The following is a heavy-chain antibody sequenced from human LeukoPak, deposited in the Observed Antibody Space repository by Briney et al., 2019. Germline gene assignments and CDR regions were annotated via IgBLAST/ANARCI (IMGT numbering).Heavy chain of an antibody. CDR3: ARDSKNYYGSGSYYYHYYGMDV. D-gene: IGHD3-10*01. CDR1: GGSISSYY. V-gene: IGHV4-59*01. Sequence: SETLSLTCTVSGGSISSYYWSWIRQPPGKGLEWIGYIYYSGSTNYNPSLKSRVTISVDTSKNQFSLKLSSVTAADTAVYYCARDSKNYYGSGSYYYHYYGMDVWGKGTTVTVSS. CDR2: IYYSGST. J-gene: IGHJ6*04.